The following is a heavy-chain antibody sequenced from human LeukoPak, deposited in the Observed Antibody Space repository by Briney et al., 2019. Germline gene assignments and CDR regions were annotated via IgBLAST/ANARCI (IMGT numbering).Heavy chain of an antibody. Sequence: PSETLSLTCTVSGGSISSYYWSWIRQPPGKGLKWIGYIYYSGSTNYNPSLKSRVTISVDTSKNQFSLKLSSVTAADTAVYYCARSFKPSTSWYFDLWGRGTLATVSS. D-gene: IGHD3-16*01. CDR3: ARSFKPSTSWYFDL. J-gene: IGHJ2*01. CDR2: IYYSGST. V-gene: IGHV4-59*01. CDR1: GGSISSYY.